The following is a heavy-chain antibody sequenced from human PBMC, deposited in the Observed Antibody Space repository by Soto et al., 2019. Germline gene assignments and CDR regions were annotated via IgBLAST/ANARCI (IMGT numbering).Heavy chain of an antibody. V-gene: IGHV4-34*01. D-gene: IGHD6-13*01. CDR2: INHSGST. Sequence: SETLSLTCAVYGGSFSGYYWSWIRQPPGKGLEWIGEINHSGSTNYNPSLKSRVTISVDTSKNQFSRKLSSVTAADTAVYYCARGIGEQQLETYGMDVWGQGTTVTVSS. CDR1: GGSFSGYY. CDR3: ARGIGEQQLETYGMDV. J-gene: IGHJ6*02.